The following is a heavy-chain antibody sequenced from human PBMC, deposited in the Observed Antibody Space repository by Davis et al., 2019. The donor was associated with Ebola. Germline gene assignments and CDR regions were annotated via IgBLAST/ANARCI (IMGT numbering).Heavy chain of an antibody. J-gene: IGHJ3*02. V-gene: IGHV1-69*05. CDR1: GGTFSNYE. CDR2: LIPIIGTA. CDR3: TTPGGQDSGYDVFDI. Sequence: SVKVSCKASGGTFSNYEISWVRQAPGQGLEWMGGLIPIIGTANYAQKFQGRVTVTRDTSTTTVYMDLSSLRSEDTALYYCTTPGGQDSGYDVFDIWGQGTMVTVSS. D-gene: IGHD5-12*01.